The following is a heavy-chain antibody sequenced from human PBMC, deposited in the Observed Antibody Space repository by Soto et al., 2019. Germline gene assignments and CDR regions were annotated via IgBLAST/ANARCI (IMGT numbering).Heavy chain of an antibody. CDR2: INPDNGNT. CDR1: GDTFTRYT. V-gene: IGHV1-3*01. CDR3: ARGIVIGLLDP. Sequence: ASGNVSCTASGDTFTRYTMNWVRQAPGQRLEWMGWINPDNGNTKSSQKFQDRVIITRDTSASTAYMDLSSLRSEDTAVYYCARGIVIGLLDPWGHATLFTLSS. D-gene: IGHD2-2*01. J-gene: IGHJ5*02.